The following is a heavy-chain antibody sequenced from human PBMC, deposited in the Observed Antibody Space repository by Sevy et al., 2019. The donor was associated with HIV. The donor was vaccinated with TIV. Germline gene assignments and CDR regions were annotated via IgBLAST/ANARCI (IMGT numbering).Heavy chain of an antibody. D-gene: IGHD3-3*01. CDR3: ARGLSFLEWLFPYYYYGMDV. V-gene: IGHV4-34*01. J-gene: IGHJ6*02. CDR2: INHSGST. CDR1: GGSFSGYY. Sequence: SETLSLTCAVYGGSFSGYYWSWIRQPPGKGLEWIGEINHSGSTNYNPSLKSRVTISVDTSKNQFSLKLSSVTAADTAVYYCARGLSFLEWLFPYYYYGMDVWGQGTTVTVSS.